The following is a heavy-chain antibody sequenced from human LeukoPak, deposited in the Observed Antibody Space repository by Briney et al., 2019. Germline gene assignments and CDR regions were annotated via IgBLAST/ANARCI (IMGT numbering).Heavy chain of an antibody. D-gene: IGHD5-12*01. CDR2: IIPIFGTT. J-gene: IGHJ5*02. CDR1: GDTFNRYS. V-gene: IGHV1-69*13. Sequence: ASVKVSCTASGDTFNRYSFDWVRQAPGQGLEWMGGIIPIFGTTNYAQKFQGRVTITADDSTSTAYMELNSLRSEDTAVYYCARGGVYSGYHPTWFDPWGQGTLVTVSS. CDR3: ARGGVYSGYHPTWFDP.